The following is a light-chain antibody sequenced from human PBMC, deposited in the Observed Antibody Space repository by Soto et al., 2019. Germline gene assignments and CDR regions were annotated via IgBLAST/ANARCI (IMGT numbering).Light chain of an antibody. J-gene: IGKJ1*01. V-gene: IGKV3-15*01. CDR3: QQYNNWWT. CDR1: QSVSSN. Sequence: EIVMTQSPAILSVSPGERATLSCRASQSVSSNLAWYQQKPGQAPRLLIYGASTRATGIPARFSGSGSGTEFTLTISSLQSEDFAVYYCQQYNNWWTFGQGTKVDIK. CDR2: GAS.